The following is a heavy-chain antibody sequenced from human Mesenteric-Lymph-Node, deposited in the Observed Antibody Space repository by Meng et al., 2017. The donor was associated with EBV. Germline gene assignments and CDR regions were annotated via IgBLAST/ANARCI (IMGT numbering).Heavy chain of an antibody. CDR2: MVPKSDGGTT. CDR3: ATDKYYFDS. J-gene: IGHJ4*02. D-gene: IGHD2/OR15-2a*01. Sequence: EGQLVGSGGGLVKPGGSLRLSGAAAGFTVNNAWMSWVRQAPGKGLEWVGRMVPKSDGGTTEYAAPVKGRFIISRDESKNMMYLQMNSLKTEDTAVYHCATDKYYFDSWGQGTLVTVSS. CDR1: GFTVNNAW. V-gene: IGHV3-15*04.